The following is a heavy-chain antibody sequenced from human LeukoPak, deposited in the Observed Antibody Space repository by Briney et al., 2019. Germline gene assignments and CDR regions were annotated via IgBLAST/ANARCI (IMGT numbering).Heavy chain of an antibody. CDR3: AHQVVVVPAAIPYYYYMDV. J-gene: IGHJ6*03. V-gene: IGHV1-69*13. CDR2: IIPIFGTA. Sequence: SVKVSCKASGGTFSSYAISWVRQAPGQGLEWMGGIIPIFGTANHAQKFQGRVTITADESTSTAYMELSSLRSEDTAVYYCAHQVVVVPAAIPYYYYMDVWGKGTTVTVSS. CDR1: GGTFSSYA. D-gene: IGHD2-2*01.